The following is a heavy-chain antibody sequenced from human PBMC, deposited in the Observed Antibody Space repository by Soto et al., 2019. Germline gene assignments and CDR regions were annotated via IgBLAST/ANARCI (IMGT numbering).Heavy chain of an antibody. Sequence: QVHLVESGGGVVQPGRSLRLSCAASGFSFSTYGTHWVRHAPGKGLEWVAFISNDGSNKYYADSVKGRFTISRDNSKNTLYLQMNSLRAEDMAVYYCAKGIGNYWAFDYWGKGTLVTFSS. CDR1: GFSFSTYG. CDR3: AKGIGNYWAFDY. CDR2: ISNDGSNK. J-gene: IGHJ4*02. D-gene: IGHD1-26*01. V-gene: IGHV3-30*18.